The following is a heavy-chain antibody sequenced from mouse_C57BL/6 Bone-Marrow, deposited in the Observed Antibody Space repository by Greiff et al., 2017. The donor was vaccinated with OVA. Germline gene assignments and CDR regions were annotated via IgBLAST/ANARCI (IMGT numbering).Heavy chain of an antibody. CDR3: ARGGTGY. J-gene: IGHJ2*01. Sequence: VQLKESGPVLVKPGASVKMSCKASGYTFTDYYMNWVKQSHGKSLEWIGVINPYNGGTSYNQKFKGKATLTVDKSSSTAYMGLNSLTSEDSAVYYCARGGTGYWGQGTTLTVSS. CDR1: GYTFTDYY. CDR2: INPYNGGT. V-gene: IGHV1-19*01. D-gene: IGHD3-3*01.